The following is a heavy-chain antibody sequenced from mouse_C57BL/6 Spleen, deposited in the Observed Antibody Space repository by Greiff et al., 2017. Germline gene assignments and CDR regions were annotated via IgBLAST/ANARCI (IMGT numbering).Heavy chain of an antibody. D-gene: IGHD3-1*01. CDR1: GYTFTSYW. CDR2: IYPGSGST. V-gene: IGHV1-55*01. Sequence: VQLQQSGAELVKPGASVKMSCKASGYTFTSYWITWVKQRPGQGLEWIGDIYPGSGSTNYNEKFKSKATLTVDTASRTAYMQLSSLTSEDSAVYYCARPGWESSYFDYWGQGTTLTVSS. CDR3: ARPGWESSYFDY. J-gene: IGHJ2*01.